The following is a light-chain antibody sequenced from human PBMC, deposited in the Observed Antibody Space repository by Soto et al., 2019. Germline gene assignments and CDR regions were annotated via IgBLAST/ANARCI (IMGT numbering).Light chain of an antibody. Sequence: QSVLTQPASVSGSPGQSITISCTGTTSDVGGYNYVSWYQQHPGKVPKLLIHEVSNRPSGVSNRFSGSKSGNTASLTISGLQAEDEADYYCSSYTSSSTPYVFGTGTKVTVL. CDR2: EVS. CDR1: TSDVGGYNY. CDR3: SSYTSSSTPYV. V-gene: IGLV2-14*01. J-gene: IGLJ1*01.